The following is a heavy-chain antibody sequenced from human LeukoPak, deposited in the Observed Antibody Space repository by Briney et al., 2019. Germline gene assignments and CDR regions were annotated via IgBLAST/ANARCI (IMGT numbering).Heavy chain of an antibody. J-gene: IGHJ4*02. D-gene: IGHD6-6*01. CDR3: AKDWGVSSSSCFDY. CDR1: GFTFSSYA. V-gene: IGHV3-23*01. CDR2: ISGSGGST. Sequence: PGGSLRLSCAASGFTFSSYAMSWVRQAPGKGLEWVSAISGSGGSTYYADSVKGRFTISRDNSKNTLYLQMNSLRAEDTAVYYRAKDWGVSSSSCFDYWGQGTLVTVSS.